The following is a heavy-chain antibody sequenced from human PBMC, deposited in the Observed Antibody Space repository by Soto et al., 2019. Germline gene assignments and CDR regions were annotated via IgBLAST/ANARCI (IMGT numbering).Heavy chain of an antibody. V-gene: IGHV4-59*08. CDR1: GGSISSYY. J-gene: IGHJ5*02. D-gene: IGHD6-13*01. Sequence: PSETLSLTCTVSGGSISSYYWSWIRQPPGKGLEKIGYIYYSGSTNYNPSLKSRVTISVDTSKNQFSLKLSSVTAADTAVYYCARRIAAANEPNWFDPWGQGTLVTVSS. CDR3: ARRIAAANEPNWFDP. CDR2: IYYSGST.